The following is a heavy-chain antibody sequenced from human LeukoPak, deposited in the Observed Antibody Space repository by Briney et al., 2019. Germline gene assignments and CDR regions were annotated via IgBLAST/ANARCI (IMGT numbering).Heavy chain of an antibody. Sequence: GGSLRLSCAASGFTVSNNYMSWVRQAPGKGLEWVSVIYAGGSTYYADSVMGRFTISRDNSKNTLYLQMKSLRAEDTAVYYCARVGPYMIVAGVIDYWGQGTLVTVSS. CDR2: IYAGGST. D-gene: IGHD3-22*01. CDR3: ARVGPYMIVAGVIDY. CDR1: GFTVSNNY. V-gene: IGHV3-53*01. J-gene: IGHJ4*02.